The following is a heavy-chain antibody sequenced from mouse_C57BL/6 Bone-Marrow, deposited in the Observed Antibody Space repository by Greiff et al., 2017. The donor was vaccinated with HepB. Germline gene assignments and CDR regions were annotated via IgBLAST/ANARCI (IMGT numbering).Heavy chain of an antibody. V-gene: IGHV5-6*01. CDR2: ISSGGSYT. Sequence: EVQVVESGGDLVKPGGSLKLSCAASGFTFSSYGMSWVRQTPDKRLEWVATISSGGSYTYYPDSVKGRFTISRDNAKNTLYLQMSSLKSEDTAMYYCARHDPYGNSWFAYWGQGTRVTVSA. J-gene: IGHJ3*01. CDR3: ARHDPYGNSWFAY. CDR1: GFTFSSYG. D-gene: IGHD2-1*01.